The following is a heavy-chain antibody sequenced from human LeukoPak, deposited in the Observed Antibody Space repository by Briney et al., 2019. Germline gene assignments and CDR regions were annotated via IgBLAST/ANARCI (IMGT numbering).Heavy chain of an antibody. CDR1: GFNFDTYA. V-gene: IGHV3-23*01. J-gene: IGHJ4*02. CDR2: VSGDGGAK. CDR3: ARDVGPIHFDY. Sequence: GGSLRLSCAASGFNFDTYAMSWVRQVPGKGLEWGSTVSGDGGAKHYPDSVRGRFTISRDNSKKTVSLQMNSLRVEDTAVYYCARDVGPIHFDYWGQGNLVTVSS.